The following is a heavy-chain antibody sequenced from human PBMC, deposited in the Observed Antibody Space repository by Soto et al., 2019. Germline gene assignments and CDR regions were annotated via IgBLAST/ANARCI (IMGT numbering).Heavy chain of an antibody. D-gene: IGHD2-15*01. CDR3: AREFKGDIVVVAAARGTYFDY. CDR1: GGSISSYY. V-gene: IGHV4-59*12. CDR2: IYYSGGT. Sequence: SETLSLTCTVSGGSISSYYWSWIRQPPGKGLEWIGYIYYSGGTNYNPSLKSRVTISVDTSKKQFSLNLQMNSLRAEDTAVYYCAREFKGDIVVVAAARGTYFDYWGQGTLVTVSS. J-gene: IGHJ4*02.